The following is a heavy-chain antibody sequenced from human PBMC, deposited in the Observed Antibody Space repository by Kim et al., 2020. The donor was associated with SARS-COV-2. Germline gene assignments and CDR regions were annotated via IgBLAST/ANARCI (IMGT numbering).Heavy chain of an antibody. V-gene: IGHV3-15*01. Sequence: GGSLRLSCAASGFTFSNAWMSWVRQAPGKGLEWVGRIKSKTDGGTTDYAAPVKGRFTISRDDSENTLYLQMNSLKTEDTAVYYCTTFRKWDDDAFDIWGQGTMVTVSS. CDR1: GFTFSNAW. D-gene: IGHD1-26*01. J-gene: IGHJ3*02. CDR2: IKSKTDGGTT. CDR3: TTFRKWDDDAFDI.